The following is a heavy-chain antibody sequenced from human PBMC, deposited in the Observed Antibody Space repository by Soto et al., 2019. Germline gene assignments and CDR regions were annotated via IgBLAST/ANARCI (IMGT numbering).Heavy chain of an antibody. CDR2: ILYDGSKK. CDR1: GFTFSSYG. D-gene: IGHD1-1*01. CDR3: AKDRGALRRSEEHYYFDY. Sequence: GGSLRLSCAASGFTFSSYGMHWVRQAPGKGLEWVAVILYDGSKKYYADSMKGRFTISRDNSKNTLYLQMNSLRAEDSALYYCAKDRGALRRSEEHYYFDYWGQGSLVTVSS. J-gene: IGHJ4*02. V-gene: IGHV3-30*18.